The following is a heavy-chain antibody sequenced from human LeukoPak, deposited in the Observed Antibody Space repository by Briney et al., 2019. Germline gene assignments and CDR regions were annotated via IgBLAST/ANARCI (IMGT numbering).Heavy chain of an antibody. D-gene: IGHD6-13*01. CDR3: ARLVDAPAAGQGFVDY. CDR2: ISWNSGSI. J-gene: IGHJ4*02. V-gene: IGHV3-9*01. Sequence: PGRSLRLSCAASGFTFDDYAMHWVRQAPGKGLEWVSGISWNSGSIGYADSVKGRFTISRDNAKNSLYLQMNSLRAEDTAVYYCARLVDAPAAGQGFVDYWGQGTLVTVSS. CDR1: GFTFDDYA.